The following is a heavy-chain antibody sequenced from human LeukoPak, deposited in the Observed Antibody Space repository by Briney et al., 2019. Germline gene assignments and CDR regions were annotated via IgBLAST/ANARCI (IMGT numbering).Heavy chain of an antibody. V-gene: IGHV1-69*13. D-gene: IGHD2-2*02. J-gene: IGHJ3*02. CDR2: IIPIFGTA. Sequence: SVEVSCKASGGTFSSYAISWVRQAPGQGLEWMGGIIPIFGTANYAQKFQGRVTITADESTSTAYMELSSLRSEDTAVYYCAREGGVVPAAIVPAFDIWGQGTMVTVSS. CDR1: GGTFSSYA. CDR3: AREGGVVPAAIVPAFDI.